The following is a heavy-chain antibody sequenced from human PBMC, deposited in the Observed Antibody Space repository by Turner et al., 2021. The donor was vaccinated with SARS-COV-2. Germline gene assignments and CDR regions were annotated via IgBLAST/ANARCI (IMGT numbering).Heavy chain of an antibody. CDR2: ISSYNGNT. V-gene: IGHV1-18*01. CDR1: GYTFTNYG. CDR3: ARDRAGGYYFDF. Sequence: QVQLVQSGAEVKKPGASVKVSCKASGYTFTNYGISWVRQAPGQGLEWMGWISSYNGNTNYAQNLQGRVTLTTDTSTSTAYMEVRGLRSDDTAIYYCARDRAGGYYFDFWGQGTLVTVSS. D-gene: IGHD6-19*01. J-gene: IGHJ4*02.